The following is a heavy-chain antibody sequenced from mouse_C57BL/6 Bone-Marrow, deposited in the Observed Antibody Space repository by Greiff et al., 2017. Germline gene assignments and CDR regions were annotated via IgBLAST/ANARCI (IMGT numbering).Heavy chain of an antibody. Sequence: QVQLQQSGAELVRPGTSVKMSCKASGYTFTNYWIGWAKQRPGHGLEWIGDIYPGGGYTNYNEKFKGKATLTADKSSSTAYMQFSSLTSEDSAIYYCARSPPYYYGSSSGWYFDVWGTGTTVTVSS. CDR2: IYPGGGYT. CDR1: GYTFTNYW. D-gene: IGHD1-1*01. CDR3: ARSPPYYYGSSSGWYFDV. V-gene: IGHV1-63*01. J-gene: IGHJ1*03.